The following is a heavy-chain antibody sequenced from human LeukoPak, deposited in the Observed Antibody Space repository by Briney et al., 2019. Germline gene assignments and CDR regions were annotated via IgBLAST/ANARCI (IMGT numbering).Heavy chain of an antibody. CDR1: GGTFSSYA. CDR2: IIPIFGTA. CDR3: ARDSQPTTRYSYGQNDFDY. V-gene: IGHV1-69*01. J-gene: IGHJ4*02. D-gene: IGHD5-18*01. Sequence: SVKVSCKASGGTFSSYAISWVRQAPGQGLEWMGGIIPIFGTANYAQKFQGRVTITADESTSTAYMELSSLRSEDTAVYYCARDSQPTTRYSYGQNDFDYWGQGTLVTVSS.